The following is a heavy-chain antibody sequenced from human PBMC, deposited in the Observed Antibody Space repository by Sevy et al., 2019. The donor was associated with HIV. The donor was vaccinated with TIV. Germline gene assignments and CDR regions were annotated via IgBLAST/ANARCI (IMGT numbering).Heavy chain of an antibody. D-gene: IGHD6-6*01. V-gene: IGHV4-39*01. Sequence: SETLSLTCTVSDGSISSSSYYWGWIRQPPGKGLEWIGSIYYSGSTYYNPSLKSRVTISVDTSKNQFSLKLSSVTAADTAVYYCARPSQDYSSSSGWFDPWGQGTLVTVSS. CDR1: DGSISSSSYY. CDR3: ARPSQDYSSSSGWFDP. J-gene: IGHJ5*02. CDR2: IYYSGST.